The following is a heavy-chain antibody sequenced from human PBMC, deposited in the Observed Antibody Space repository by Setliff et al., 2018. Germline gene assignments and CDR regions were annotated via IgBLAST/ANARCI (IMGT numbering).Heavy chain of an antibody. D-gene: IGHD4-17*01. J-gene: IGHJ4*02. Sequence: PGGSLRLSCAASGFRFSGSAVYWVRQASVKGLEWIGRIRGRTDNYATAYAASVRARFTISRDDSKNTAYLQVNSLKTEDTAVYYCAITMTTGVDFFDYWGQGTLVTVSS. CDR1: GFRFSGSA. CDR2: IRGRTDNYAT. V-gene: IGHV3-73*01. CDR3: AITMTTGVDFFDY.